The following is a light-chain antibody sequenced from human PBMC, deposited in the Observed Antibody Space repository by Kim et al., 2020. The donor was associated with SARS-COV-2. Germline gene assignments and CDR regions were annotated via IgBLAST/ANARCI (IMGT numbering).Light chain of an antibody. V-gene: IGLV3-21*04. CDR3: QVWDSSSDRGV. J-gene: IGLJ3*02. Sequence: ARGKPYMITCGGEIFGGERVHGYQKKPGQVPILVIYYDTDRPSGIPERFSGSNSGNTATLTISRVEAGDEADYYCQVWDSSSDRGVFGGGTQLTVL. CDR2: YDT. CDR1: IFGGER.